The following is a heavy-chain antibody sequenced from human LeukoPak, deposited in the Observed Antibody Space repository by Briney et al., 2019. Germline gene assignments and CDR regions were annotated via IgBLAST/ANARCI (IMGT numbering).Heavy chain of an antibody. D-gene: IGHD2-2*01. J-gene: IGHJ3*02. CDR3: ARDWYCSSTSCPGSFDI. Sequence: PSETLSPTCTVSGGSISSYYWSWIRQPPGKGLEWIGYIYYSGSTNYNPSLKSRVTISVDTSKNQFSLKLSSVTAADTAVYCCARDWYCSSTSCPGSFDIWGQGTMVTVSS. CDR2: IYYSGST. CDR1: GGSISSYY. V-gene: IGHV4-59*01.